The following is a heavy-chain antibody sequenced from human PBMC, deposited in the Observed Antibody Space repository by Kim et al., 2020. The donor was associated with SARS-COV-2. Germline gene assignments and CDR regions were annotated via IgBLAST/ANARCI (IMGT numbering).Heavy chain of an antibody. Sequence: GGSLRLSCVASGFTFNSYAMGWVRQAPGKGLEWVSTFSGSGGRTYYADSAKGRYTISRDNSKNMLYLQMNSLRVEDTAVYYCAKEGLDYWGQGTLVTVSS. CDR2: FSGSGGRT. CDR1: GFTFNSYA. V-gene: IGHV3-23*01. J-gene: IGHJ4*02. CDR3: AKEGLDY.